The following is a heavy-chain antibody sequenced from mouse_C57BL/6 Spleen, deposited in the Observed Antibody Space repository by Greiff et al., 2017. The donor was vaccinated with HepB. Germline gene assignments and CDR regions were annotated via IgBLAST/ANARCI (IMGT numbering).Heavy chain of an antibody. V-gene: IGHV1-19*01. J-gene: IGHJ3*01. CDR2: IHPYNGGT. CDR3: GSEAAQAIGVAY. D-gene: IGHD3-2*02. Sequence: EVQLQQSGPVLVKPGASVKMSCKASGYTFTDYYMNWVKQSHGKSLEWIGVIHPYNGGTSYNQKFKGKATLTVDKSSSTAYMELNSLTSEDSAVYYCGSEAAQAIGVAYWGQGTLVTVSA. CDR1: GYTFTDYY.